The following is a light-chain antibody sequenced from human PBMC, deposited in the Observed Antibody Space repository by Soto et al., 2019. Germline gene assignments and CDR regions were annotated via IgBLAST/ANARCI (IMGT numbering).Light chain of an antibody. CDR2: GAF. V-gene: IGKV3-20*01. J-gene: IGKJ1*01. CDR3: QQYGSSPRT. CDR1: QSVSNN. Sequence: EIVLTQSPATLSVSPGERATLSCRASQSVSNNLVWYQQKPGQAPRLLIYGAFTRATGIPARFSGGGSGTDFTLTISRLEPEDFAVYYCQQYGSSPRTFGQGTKVDIK.